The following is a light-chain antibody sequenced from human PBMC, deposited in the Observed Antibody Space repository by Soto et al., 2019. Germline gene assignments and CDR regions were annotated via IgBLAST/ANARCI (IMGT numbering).Light chain of an antibody. CDR3: ASSTSDSLYV. CDR1: SSDVGGNKY. CDR2: KVT. V-gene: IGLV2-14*01. J-gene: IGLJ1*01. Sequence: QSVLTQPASVSGSPGQSITISRTGTSSDVGGNKYVSWYQQYPGKVPKLLINKVTNRPSGVSYRFSGSKSGNTASLTISALLAEDEADYFCASSTSDSLYVFGTGTKATVL.